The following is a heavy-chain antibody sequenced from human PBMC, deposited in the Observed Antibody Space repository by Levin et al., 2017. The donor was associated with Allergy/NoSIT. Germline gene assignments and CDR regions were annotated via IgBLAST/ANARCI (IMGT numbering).Heavy chain of an antibody. CDR2: INHSGST. J-gene: IGHJ4*02. V-gene: IGHV4-34*01. D-gene: IGHD3-3*01. Sequence: MPSETLSLTCAVYGGSFSGYYWSWIRQPPGKGLEWIGEINHSGSTNYNPSLKSRVTISVDTSKNQFSLKLSSVTAADTAVYYCARAGRNFWSGYPPRHFDYWGQGTLVTVSS. CDR1: GGSFSGYY. CDR3: ARAGRNFWSGYPPRHFDY.